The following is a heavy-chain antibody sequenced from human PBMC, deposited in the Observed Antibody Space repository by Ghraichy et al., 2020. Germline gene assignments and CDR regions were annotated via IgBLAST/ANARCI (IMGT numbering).Heavy chain of an antibody. V-gene: IGHV1-2*02. CDR3: ARGLPYYYDSSGYYYPVYFDY. J-gene: IGHJ4*02. CDR2: INPNSGGT. CDR1: GYTFTGYY. D-gene: IGHD3-22*01. Sequence: ASVKVSCKASGYTFTGYYMHWVRQAPGQGLEWMGWINPNSGGTNYAQKFQGRVTMTRDTSVSTAYMELSRLRSDDTAVYYCARGLPYYYDSSGYYYPVYFDYWGQGTLVTVSS.